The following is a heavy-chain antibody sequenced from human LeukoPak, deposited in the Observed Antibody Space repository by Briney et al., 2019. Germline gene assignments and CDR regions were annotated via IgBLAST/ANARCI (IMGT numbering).Heavy chain of an antibody. D-gene: IGHD3-22*01. Sequence: SETLSLTCTVSSDSISSGGYYWSWIRQHPGKGPEWIGCIYHTGSTHYNPSLKCRVTMSVDTSKNQISLKLSSVTAADTAVYYCARDRRYYDSSDFLRGDFDYWGQGTLVTVSS. J-gene: IGHJ4*02. CDR3: ARDRRYYDSSDFLRGDFDY. CDR1: SDSISSGGYY. V-gene: IGHV4-31*03. CDR2: IYHTGST.